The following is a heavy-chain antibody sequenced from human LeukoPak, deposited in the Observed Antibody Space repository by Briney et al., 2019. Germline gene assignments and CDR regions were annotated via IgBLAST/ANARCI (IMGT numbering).Heavy chain of an antibody. CDR2: TWNDGSRK. V-gene: IGHV3-33*08. Sequence: GGSLRLSCAASGFIFSGYGMHWVRQVPGKGLEWVAVTWNDGSRKYYADSVKGRFTISKDNAKNTLFLQMNSLRAEDTAVYYCARDHSAGYFYPDSWGWGILVTVSS. CDR3: ARDHSAGYFYPDS. CDR1: GFIFSGYG. J-gene: IGHJ5*02. D-gene: IGHD3-22*01.